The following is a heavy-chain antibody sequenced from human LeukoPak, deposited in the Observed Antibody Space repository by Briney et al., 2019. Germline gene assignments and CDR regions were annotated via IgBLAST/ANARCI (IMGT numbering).Heavy chain of an antibody. CDR2: IYHSGST. J-gene: IGHJ4*02. D-gene: IGHD3-10*01. CDR1: GYSITSGYY. V-gene: IGHV4-38-2*02. CDR3: ALINHRGVHYYGSGTMDY. Sequence: PSETLSLTCTVSGYSITSGYYWGWIRQAPGKGLEWIGSIYHSGSTYYNPSLKSRVTISVDTSKSQFSLKLSSVTAADTAVYYCALINHRGVHYYGSGTMDYWGQGTLVTVSS.